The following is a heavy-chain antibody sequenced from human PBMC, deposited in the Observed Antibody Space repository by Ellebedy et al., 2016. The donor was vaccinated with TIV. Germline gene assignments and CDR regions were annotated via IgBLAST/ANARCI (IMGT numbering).Heavy chain of an antibody. CDR3: ARVTAVGATFDY. V-gene: IGHV4-59*01. CDR2: IYYSGST. J-gene: IGHJ4*02. D-gene: IGHD1-26*01. CDR1: GGSFSSYY. Sequence: MPSETLSLTCAVYGGSFSSYYWSWIRQPPGKGLEWIGYIYYSGSTNYNPSLKSRVTISVDTSKNQFSLKLSSVTAADTAVYYCARVTAVGATFDYWGQGNLVTVSS.